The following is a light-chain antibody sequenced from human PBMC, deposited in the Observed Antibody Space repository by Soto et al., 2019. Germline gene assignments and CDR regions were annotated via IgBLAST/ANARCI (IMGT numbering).Light chain of an antibody. CDR2: GAS. J-gene: IGKJ2*01. V-gene: IGKV3-15*01. CDR3: QQYNNWPYT. Sequence: EIVMTQSPATLSVSPGERAALSCRASQSVSSNFAWYQQKPGQAPGLLIYGASTRATGIPARFSGSGSGTEFILTISSLQSGDFAVYYCQQYNNWPYTFGQGTKLEIK. CDR1: QSVSSN.